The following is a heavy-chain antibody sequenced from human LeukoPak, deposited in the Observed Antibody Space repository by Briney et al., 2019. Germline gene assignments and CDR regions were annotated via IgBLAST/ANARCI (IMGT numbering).Heavy chain of an antibody. CDR1: GGSMSSYY. D-gene: IGHD3-9*01. CDR2: IYYSGTT. CDR3: AREGYDTLTGYWNWFDP. Sequence: SETLSLTCTVSGGSMSSYYWNWIRQPPGKGLELIGYIYYSGTTNYNPSFKSRVTISVDTSKNQFSLKLSSVTAADTALYYCAREGYDTLTGYWNWFDPWGQGTLVTVSS. J-gene: IGHJ5*02. V-gene: IGHV4-59*01.